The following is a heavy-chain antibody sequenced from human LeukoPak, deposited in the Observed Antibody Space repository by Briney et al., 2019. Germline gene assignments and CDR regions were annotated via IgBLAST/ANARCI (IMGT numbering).Heavy chain of an antibody. J-gene: IGHJ5*02. V-gene: IGHV3-53*01. CDR3: VTGRGNR. D-gene: IGHD3-10*01. CDR1: GGTIRSNY. CDR2: IYSGGST. Sequence: GGSLSLSCAASGGTIRSNYTCWGRQAPGKGLEWVSVIYSGGSTYSADSVKGRFTISRDNSKNTLYLQMNSLTAEATAVYYCVTGRGNRWGEGTMVTVSS.